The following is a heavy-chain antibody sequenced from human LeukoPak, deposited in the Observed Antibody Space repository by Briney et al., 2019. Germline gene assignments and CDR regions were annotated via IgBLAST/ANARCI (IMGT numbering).Heavy chain of an antibody. Sequence: GGSLRLSCAASGFTFSDYYMSWIRQAPGKGLEWVSYISSSGSTIYYADSVKGRFTISRDNAKNSLYLQMNSLRAEDTAVYYCARMDGVEDIVVVPAAIPSYYYYGMDVWGQGTTVTVSS. V-gene: IGHV3-11*01. CDR1: GFTFSDYY. D-gene: IGHD2-2*01. J-gene: IGHJ6*02. CDR3: ARMDGVEDIVVVPAAIPSYYYYGMDV. CDR2: ISSSGSTI.